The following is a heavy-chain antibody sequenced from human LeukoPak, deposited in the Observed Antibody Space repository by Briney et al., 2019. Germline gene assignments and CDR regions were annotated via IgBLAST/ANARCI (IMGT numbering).Heavy chain of an antibody. CDR3: ARNLGMDV. CDR2: ISAHNDNI. D-gene: IGHD3-16*01. J-gene: IGHJ6*04. Sequence: ASVKVSCKASGYNFSNYGISWVRQAPGQGLEWMGWISAHNDNIEYAQKLQGRVTMTTDTSTSTAYMELRSLTSDDTAVYYCARNLGMDVWGKGTTVTVSS. V-gene: IGHV1-18*01. CDR1: GYNFSNYG.